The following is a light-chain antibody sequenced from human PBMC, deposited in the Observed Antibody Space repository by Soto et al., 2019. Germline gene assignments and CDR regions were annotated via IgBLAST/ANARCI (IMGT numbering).Light chain of an antibody. V-gene: IGKV2-28*01. CDR1: QSLLHSNGYNY. CDR3: QQYYSTLLIT. J-gene: IGKJ5*01. Sequence: DIVMTQSPLSLPVTPGEPASISCSSSQSLLHSNGYNYLDWYLQKPGQSPQLLIYLGSNRSSGVPDRFSGSGSGTDFTLTISSLQAEDVAVYYCQQYYSTLLITFGQGTRLEIK. CDR2: LGS.